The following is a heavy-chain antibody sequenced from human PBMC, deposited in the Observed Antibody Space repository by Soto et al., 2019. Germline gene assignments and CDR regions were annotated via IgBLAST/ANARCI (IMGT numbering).Heavy chain of an antibody. D-gene: IGHD2-15*01. J-gene: IGHJ4*02. CDR1: GGTFNSYA. Sequence: QVQLVQSGAEVKKPGSSVKVSCKVSGGTFNSYAISWERQAPGQGLEWMGGIVLIFGTANYAQKFQGRVTITASRSTSTAYMELTRLTSEATAVYYCARDSRPAVAPSTTAEFDYWGQGTLVTVSS. CDR3: ARDSRPAVAPSTTAEFDY. CDR2: IVLIFGTA. V-gene: IGHV1-69*06.